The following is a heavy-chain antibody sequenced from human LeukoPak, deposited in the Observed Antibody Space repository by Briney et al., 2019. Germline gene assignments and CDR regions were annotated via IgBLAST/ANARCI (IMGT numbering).Heavy chain of an antibody. J-gene: IGHJ4*01. V-gene: IGHV4-34*01. Sequence: PSETLSLTCAVYGGSFSGYYWSWIRQPPGKGLEWIGEINHTGSTNYNPSLKSRVTISVDTSKSQCSLKLSSVTAADTAVYYCARYSAAAASYFDYWGQGTLVTVSS. D-gene: IGHD6-13*01. CDR1: GGSFSGYY. CDR2: INHTGST. CDR3: ARYSAAAASYFDY.